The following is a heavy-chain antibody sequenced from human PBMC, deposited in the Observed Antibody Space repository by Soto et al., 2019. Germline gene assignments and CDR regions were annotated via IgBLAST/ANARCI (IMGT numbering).Heavy chain of an antibody. CDR3: ARDSGITGTTADFDY. D-gene: IGHD1-7*01. J-gene: IGHJ4*02. CDR1: GFTLRSYR. V-gene: IGHV3-7*01. CDR2: IKQDGSEI. Sequence: EVQLVESGGGLVQPGGSLRLSCAASGFTLRSYRMSWVRQAPGKGLEWVANIKQDGSEIHYVDSVKGRFTISRDNAKNSLYLQLNSLRAEDTAVYYCARDSGITGTTADFDYWGQGTLVTVSS.